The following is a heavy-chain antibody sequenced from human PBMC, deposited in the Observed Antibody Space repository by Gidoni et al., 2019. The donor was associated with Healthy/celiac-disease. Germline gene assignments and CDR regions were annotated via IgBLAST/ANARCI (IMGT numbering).Heavy chain of an antibody. Sequence: QVQLQQWGAGLLKPSETLSLTCAVYGGSFSGYYWSWIRQPPGKGLEWIGEINHSGSTNYNPSLKSRVTISVDTSKNQFSLKLSSVTAADTAVYYCARGSSSWYRPSYYYDYYMDVWGKGTTVTVSS. D-gene: IGHD6-13*01. CDR2: INHSGST. J-gene: IGHJ6*03. CDR3: ARGSSSWYRPSYYYDYYMDV. V-gene: IGHV4-34*01. CDR1: GGSFSGYY.